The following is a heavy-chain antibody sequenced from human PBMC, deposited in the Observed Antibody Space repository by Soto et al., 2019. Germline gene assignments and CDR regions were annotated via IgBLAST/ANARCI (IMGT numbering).Heavy chain of an antibody. V-gene: IGHV3-43*01. CDR1: GFTFDDYT. Sequence: GGSLRLSCAASGFTFDDYTMHWVRQAPGMGLEWVSLISWDGGSTYYADSVKGRFTISRDNSKNSLYLQMNSLRTEDTALYYCAKGSLRTWIPSNWGQRTLVIVSS. D-gene: IGHD5-18*01. J-gene: IGHJ4*02. CDR2: ISWDGGST. CDR3: AKGSLRTWIPSN.